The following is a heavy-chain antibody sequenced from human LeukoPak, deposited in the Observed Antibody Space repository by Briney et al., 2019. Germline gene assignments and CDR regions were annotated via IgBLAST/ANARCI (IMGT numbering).Heavy chain of an antibody. CDR2: ISGSGGST. J-gene: IGHJ4*02. Sequence: PGGSLRLSCAASGFTFSSYAMSWVRQAPGKGLKWVSAISGSGGSTYYADSVKGRFTISRDNSKNTLYLQMNSLRAEDTAVYYCASSHSSGYYPIDYWGQGTLVTVSS. CDR3: ASSHSSGYYPIDY. D-gene: IGHD3-22*01. CDR1: GFTFSSYA. V-gene: IGHV3-23*01.